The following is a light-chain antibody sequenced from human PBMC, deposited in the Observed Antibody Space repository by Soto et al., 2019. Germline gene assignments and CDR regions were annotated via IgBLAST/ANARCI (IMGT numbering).Light chain of an antibody. CDR2: GNS. CDR3: QSYDSSLSDVV. CDR1: SSNIGADYD. J-gene: IGLJ2*01. Sequence: QAVLTQPPSASGTPGLRVTISCSGSSSNIGADYDVHWYQQLPGTAPKLLIYGNSNRPSGVPDRFSASKSGTAASLAITGLQAEDEADYYCQSYDSSLSDVVFGGGTKLTVL. V-gene: IGLV1-40*01.